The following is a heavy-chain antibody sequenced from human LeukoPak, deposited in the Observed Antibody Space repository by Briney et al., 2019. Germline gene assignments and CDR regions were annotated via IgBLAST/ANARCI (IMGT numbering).Heavy chain of an antibody. V-gene: IGHV3-48*03. D-gene: IGHD5-18*01. CDR2: ISSSGSTI. J-gene: IGHJ4*02. Sequence: GGSLRLSCAASGFTFSNYEMNWVRQAPGKGLEWVSYISSSGSTIYYADSVKGRFTISRDNAKNSPYLQMNSLRAEDTAVYYCAQIYTYGSSQFDYWGQGTPVTVSS. CDR3: AQIYTYGSSQFDY. CDR1: GFTFSNYE.